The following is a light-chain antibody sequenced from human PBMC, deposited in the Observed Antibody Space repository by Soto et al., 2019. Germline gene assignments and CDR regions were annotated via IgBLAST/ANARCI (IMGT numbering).Light chain of an antibody. J-gene: IGKJ4*01. CDR1: QSVSNY. V-gene: IGKV3-11*01. CDR3: QQRINWPAH. Sequence: EIVLTQSPATLSVTPGERATLSCRTSQSVSNYLAWYQQKPGQAPRLLISDASKRATGIPARFSGSGSGTNFTLTISSLEPEDFAVYYCQQRINWPAHFGGGTKVDIK. CDR2: DAS.